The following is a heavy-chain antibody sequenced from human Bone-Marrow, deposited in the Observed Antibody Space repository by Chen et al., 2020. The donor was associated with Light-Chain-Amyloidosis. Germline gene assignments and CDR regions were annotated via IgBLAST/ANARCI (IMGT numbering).Heavy chain of an antibody. CDR3: AKAGSYRFDS. V-gene: IGHV3-74*01. Sequence: EVQLVESGGDLVQPGGSLRLSCAASGFTFSTYWMHWVRQAPGKGLVWVARMNSAGSGTSYADSVKGRFIISRDNAKNTLHLQMNSLRPEDTAVYYCAKAGSYRFDSWGQGTLVTVSS. CDR2: MNSAGSGT. CDR1: GFTFSTYW. D-gene: IGHD1-26*01. J-gene: IGHJ4*02.